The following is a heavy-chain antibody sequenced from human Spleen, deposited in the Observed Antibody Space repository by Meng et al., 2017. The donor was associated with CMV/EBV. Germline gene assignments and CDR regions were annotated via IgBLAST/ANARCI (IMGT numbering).Heavy chain of an antibody. CDR1: GYTFTSYG. CDR3: ARDSVKYCSGGSCYSDY. J-gene: IGHJ4*02. V-gene: IGHV1-18*01. Sequence: ASVKVSCKASGYTFTSYGVNWVRQAPGQGLEWMGWISSYNGNTKCAQTFQDRIILSTDTSTGTAYMELRSLRSDDTAVFYCARDSVKYCSGGSCYSDYWGQGTLVTVSS. D-gene: IGHD2-15*01. CDR2: ISSYNGNT.